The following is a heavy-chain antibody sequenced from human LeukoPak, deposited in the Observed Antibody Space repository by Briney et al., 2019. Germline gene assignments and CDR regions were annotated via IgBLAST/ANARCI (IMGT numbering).Heavy chain of an antibody. V-gene: IGHV3-48*03. D-gene: IGHD2-15*01. J-gene: IGHJ6*03. CDR2: ITSSGTSI. CDR1: GFTFSSYE. Sequence: GGSLRLSCAASGFTFSSYEMNWVRQAPGKGLEWVSYITSSGTSIHYADSVKGRFTTSRDNAKNSLYLQMNSLRAEDTAVYYCASTLCSDDNCYFDYYYMDVWGKGTTVTISS. CDR3: ASTLCSDDNCYFDYYYMDV.